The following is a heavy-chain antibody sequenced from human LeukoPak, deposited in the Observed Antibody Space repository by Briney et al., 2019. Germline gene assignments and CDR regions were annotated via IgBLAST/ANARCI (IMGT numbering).Heavy chain of an antibody. D-gene: IGHD3-10*01. V-gene: IGHV3-30*02. J-gene: IGHJ4*02. CDR2: VRNDGSDK. CDR3: TKHYYGSGSQKYYFDY. Sequence: GGSLRLSCAASGFVFGDYGMHWVRQAPGKGLEWVTMVRNDGSDKYYADSVKGRFTISRDNSKNTLYLQMNSLRPEDTAVYYCTKHYYGSGSQKYYFDYWGQGTLVTVSS. CDR1: GFVFGDYG.